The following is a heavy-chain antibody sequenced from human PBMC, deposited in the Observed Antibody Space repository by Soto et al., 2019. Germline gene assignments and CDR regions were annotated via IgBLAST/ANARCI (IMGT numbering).Heavy chain of an antibody. J-gene: IGHJ5*01. Sequence: TSETRCDPWSGSGGSLSRDNHYLGWLRPPQGKGLECIGSIYYGGTTYYNPSLKSRVTISVDTSKNAFSLKMDSVSVAYTAVYYFARRSHLTGPDCWGHAPHVAVST. CDR3: ARRSHLTGPDC. CDR1: GGSLSRDNHY. CDR2: IYYGGTT. D-gene: IGHD2-15*01. V-gene: IGHV4-39*01.